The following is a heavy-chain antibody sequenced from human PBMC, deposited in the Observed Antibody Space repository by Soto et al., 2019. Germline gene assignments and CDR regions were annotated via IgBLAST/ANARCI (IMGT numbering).Heavy chain of an antibody. CDR3: ARGWYCTNGVCYSPHAFDI. CDR1: GGSISSGGYY. CDR2: IYYSGST. J-gene: IGHJ3*02. Sequence: SETLSLTCTVSGGSISSGGYYWSWIRQHPGKGLEWIGYIYYSGSTYYNPSLKSRVTISVDTSKNPFSLKLSSVTAADTAVYYCARGWYCTNGVCYSPHAFDIWGQGTMVTVSS. V-gene: IGHV4-31*03. D-gene: IGHD2-8*01.